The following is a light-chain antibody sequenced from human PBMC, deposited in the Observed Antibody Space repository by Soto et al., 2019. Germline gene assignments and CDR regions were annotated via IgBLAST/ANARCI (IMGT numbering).Light chain of an antibody. CDR3: QQADSLPLVT. J-gene: IGKJ5*01. Sequence: DIEMTQSPSSVSASVGARVTITCRSSQDISTWLAWYQQKPGKAPKLLIYAASSLFSGVPPRFSGSGSGTDFTLTISSLQPEDFATYYCQQADSLPLVTVGRGTRLEIK. CDR1: QDISTW. V-gene: IGKV1-12*01. CDR2: AAS.